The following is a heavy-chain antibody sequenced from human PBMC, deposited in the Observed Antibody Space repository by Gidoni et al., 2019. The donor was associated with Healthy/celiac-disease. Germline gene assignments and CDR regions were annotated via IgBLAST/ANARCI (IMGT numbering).Heavy chain of an antibody. CDR2: ISWNSGSI. J-gene: IGHJ4*02. V-gene: IGHV3-9*01. Sequence: EVQLVESGGGLVQPGRSLSPPCAAPGFTLADYAMNWVRQAPGKGLEWVSGISWNSGSIGYADSVKGRFTISRDNAKNSLYLQMNSLRAEDTALYYCAKDLYGSGTLIAADYWGQGTLVTVSS. D-gene: IGHD3-10*01. CDR1: GFTLADYA. CDR3: AKDLYGSGTLIAADY.